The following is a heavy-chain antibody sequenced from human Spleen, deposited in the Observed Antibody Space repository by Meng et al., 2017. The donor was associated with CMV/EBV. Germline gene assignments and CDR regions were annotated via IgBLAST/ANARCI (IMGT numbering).Heavy chain of an antibody. CDR2: IYYSGST. Sequence: SGGSISSSSYYWGWIRQPPGKGLEWIGSIYYSGSTYYNPSLKSRVTISVDTSKNQFSLRLSSVTAADTAVYYCAKRETTIFDSSGYWGWGQGTLVTVSS. J-gene: IGHJ4*02. V-gene: IGHV4-39*01. CDR3: AKRETTIFDSSGYWG. D-gene: IGHD3-22*01. CDR1: GGSISSSSYY.